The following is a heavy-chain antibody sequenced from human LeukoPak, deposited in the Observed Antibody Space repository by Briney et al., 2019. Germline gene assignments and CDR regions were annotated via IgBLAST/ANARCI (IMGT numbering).Heavy chain of an antibody. J-gene: IGHJ6*02. V-gene: IGHV4-59*01. Sequence: PSETLSLTCNVSGGSISTYYWSWIRQPPGKGLEWIGYIYYSGSTNYNPSLKSRVTISVDTSQNQFSLKLSSVAAADTAVYYCARNQGGTYYYYYGMDVRGQGTTVTVSS. CDR2: IYYSGST. CDR3: ARNQGGTYYYYYGMDV. CDR1: GGSISTYY. D-gene: IGHD1-14*01.